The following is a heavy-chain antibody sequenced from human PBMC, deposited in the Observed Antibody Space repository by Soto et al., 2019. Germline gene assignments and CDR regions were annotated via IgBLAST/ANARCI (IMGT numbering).Heavy chain of an antibody. CDR1: EFTFSNYA. Sequence: PGGSLRLSCAASEFTFSNYAMHWVRQPPGKGLQWLAVISYDGNNKYYADPVEGRFTISRDNSKNTVYLQMNSLRLGDTAVYYCARGPSYSDSYFGYWGQGTLVTVSS. J-gene: IGHJ4*02. CDR3: ARGPSYSDSYFGY. CDR2: ISYDGNNK. V-gene: IGHV3-30*03. D-gene: IGHD4-17*01.